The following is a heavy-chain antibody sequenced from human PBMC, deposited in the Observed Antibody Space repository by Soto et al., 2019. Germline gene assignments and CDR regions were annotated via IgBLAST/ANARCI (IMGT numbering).Heavy chain of an antibody. V-gene: IGHV3-23*01. Sequence: GGSLRLSCAASGFTFSSYAMHWVRQAPGKGLEWVSAISGSGGSTYYADSVKGRFTISRDNSKNTLYLQMNSLRAEDTAVYYCAKDYSSSWYYFDYWGQGTLVTVSS. D-gene: IGHD6-13*01. CDR2: ISGSGGST. CDR1: GFTFSSYA. CDR3: AKDYSSSWYYFDY. J-gene: IGHJ4*02.